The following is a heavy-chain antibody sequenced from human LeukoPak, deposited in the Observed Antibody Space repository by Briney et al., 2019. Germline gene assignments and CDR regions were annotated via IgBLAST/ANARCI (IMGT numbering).Heavy chain of an antibody. J-gene: IGHJ4*02. CDR3: TKGSGYSGYEFLDY. V-gene: IGHV3-23*01. CDR1: GFTFSSYA. Sequence: GGSLRLSCAASGFTFSSYAMTWVRQAPGKGLEWVSAISGSGGNTYYADSAKGRFSISRDNSKNTLYLQMNSQRVEDTAVYYCTKGSGYSGYEFLDYWGQGTLVTVSS. D-gene: IGHD5-12*01. CDR2: ISGSGGNT.